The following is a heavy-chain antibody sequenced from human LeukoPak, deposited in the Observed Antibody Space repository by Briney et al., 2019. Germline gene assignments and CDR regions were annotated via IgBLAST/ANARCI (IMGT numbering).Heavy chain of an antibody. V-gene: IGHV1-69-2*01. CDR3: ATQERAGGSWAGHAWLDP. CDR1: GNTFPDYY. Sequence: ATVKISCKVSGNTFPDYYIHWVKQAPGKGLEWVGHVDPEDGETMYAGRFQGRVTITADRSTDTDTAYLELSSLRSEDTALYYCATQERAGGSWAGHAWLDPWGQGTLVTVSS. D-gene: IGHD6-19*01. CDR2: VDPEDGET. J-gene: IGHJ5*02.